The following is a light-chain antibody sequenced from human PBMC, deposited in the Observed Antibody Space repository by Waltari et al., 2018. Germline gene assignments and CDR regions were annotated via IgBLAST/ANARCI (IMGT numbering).Light chain of an antibody. CDR2: WAS. V-gene: IGKV4-1*01. J-gene: IGKJ5*01. CDR1: QSVLHCSKNKKY. CDR3: QQHYTAPIT. Sequence: DIVMTQSPDSLAVSLGERATINYKSSQSVLHCSKNKKYLAWYQQKPGQPLKLLMYWASTRESGVPDRFSGSGSVTDFTLTISSLQAEDVAVYYCQQHYTAPITFGQGTRLDIK.